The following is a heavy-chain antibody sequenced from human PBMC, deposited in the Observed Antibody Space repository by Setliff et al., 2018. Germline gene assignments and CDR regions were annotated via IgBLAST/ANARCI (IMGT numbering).Heavy chain of an antibody. CDR2: IKQDGSEK. D-gene: IGHD2-21*01. CDR3: VRDSPYCVNGVCRGY. CDR1: GFTFINYW. J-gene: IGHJ4*02. Sequence: GGSLRLSCAASGFTFINYWMSWVRQAPGTGLEWLANIKQDGSEKFYVDSVRGRFTISRDNAKNSLYLQMNNLRAEDTAVYYCVRDSPYCVNGVCRGYWGQGTQVTVSS. V-gene: IGHV3-7*03.